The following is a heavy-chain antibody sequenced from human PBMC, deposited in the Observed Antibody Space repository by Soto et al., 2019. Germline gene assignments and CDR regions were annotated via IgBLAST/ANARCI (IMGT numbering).Heavy chain of an antibody. V-gene: IGHV3-30*03. CDR3: ARAYTAIVIDY. J-gene: IGHJ4*02. D-gene: IGHD5-18*01. CDR1: GFTFSTYG. CDR2: ISYDGSNK. Sequence: QVQLVESGGGVVQPGRSLRLSCAASGFTFSTYGMHWVRQAPGKGLEWVAVISYDGSNKYYADSVKGRFTISRDNSKNTLYLQMNSLRAEDTAVYYCARAYTAIVIDYWGQGIPVTVSS.